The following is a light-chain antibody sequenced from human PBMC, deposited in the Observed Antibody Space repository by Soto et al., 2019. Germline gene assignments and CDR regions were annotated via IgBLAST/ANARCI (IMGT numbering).Light chain of an antibody. CDR2: DAS. CDR1: QSVSSY. CDR3: QQYNNWLTWT. Sequence: EIVLTQSPATLSLSPGERATLSFSASQSVSSYLAWYQQKPGQAPRLLIYDASNRATGIPARFSGSGSGTEFTLTISSLQSEDFAVYYCQQYNNWLTWTFGQGTKVDIK. V-gene: IGKV3-11*01. J-gene: IGKJ1*01.